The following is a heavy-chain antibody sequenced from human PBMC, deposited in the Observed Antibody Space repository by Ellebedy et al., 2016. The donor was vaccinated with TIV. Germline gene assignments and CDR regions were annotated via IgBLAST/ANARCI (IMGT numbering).Heavy chain of an antibody. CDR1: GYTFTSYG. V-gene: IGHV1-18*01. J-gene: IGHJ6*03. D-gene: IGHD7-27*01. CDR3: ARDPKTGDWYYYYYMDV. CDR2: ISAYNGNT. Sequence: ASVKVSXKASGYTFTSYGISWVRQAPGQGLEWMGWISAYNGNTNYAQKLQGRVTMTTDTSTSTAYMELRSLRSDDTAVYYCARDPKTGDWYYYYYMDVWGEGTTVTVSS.